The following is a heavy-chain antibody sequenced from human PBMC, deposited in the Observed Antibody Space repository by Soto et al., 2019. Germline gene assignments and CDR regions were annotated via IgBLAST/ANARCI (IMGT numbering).Heavy chain of an antibody. CDR3: ANPPRY. V-gene: IGHV1-69*02. J-gene: IGHJ4*02. CDR2: IIPISGIA. CDR1: GGTFSSYT. Sequence: QVQLVQSGAEVKKPGSSVKVSCKASGGTFSSYTISWVRQAPGQGLEWMGRIIPISGIANHAQKFQGRVTITADKSTGTAYIELSSLRSGDTALYYCANPPRYWGQGTLVTVSS.